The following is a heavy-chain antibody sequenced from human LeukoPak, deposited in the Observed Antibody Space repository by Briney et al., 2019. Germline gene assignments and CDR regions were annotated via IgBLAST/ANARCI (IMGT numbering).Heavy chain of an antibody. CDR3: ATAYYDSSGYRI. V-gene: IGHV1-24*01. CDR2: FDPEDGET. CDR1: GGTFSSYA. D-gene: IGHD3-22*01. J-gene: IGHJ4*02. Sequence: ASVKVSCKASGGTFSSYAISWVRQAPGKGLEWMGGFDPEDGETIYAQKFQGRVTMTEDTSTDTAYMELSSLRSEDTAVYYCATAYYDSSGYRIWGQGTLVTVSS.